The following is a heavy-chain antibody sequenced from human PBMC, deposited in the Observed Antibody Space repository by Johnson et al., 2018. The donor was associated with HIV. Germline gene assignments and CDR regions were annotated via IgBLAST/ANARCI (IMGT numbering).Heavy chain of an antibody. D-gene: IGHD6-13*01. V-gene: IGHV3-11*04. CDR1: GITFSDYQ. CDR2: ISGSGDTK. J-gene: IGHJ3*02. Sequence: VQLVESGGGLVKPGGSLRLSCAASGITFSDYQMSWIRQAPGKGLEWVSCISGSGDTKSYADSVKGRFTISRDNAKNSLYLQMNSLRAEDTAVYYCARYSSSSRDTFDIWGQGTMVTVSS. CDR3: ARYSSSSRDTFDI.